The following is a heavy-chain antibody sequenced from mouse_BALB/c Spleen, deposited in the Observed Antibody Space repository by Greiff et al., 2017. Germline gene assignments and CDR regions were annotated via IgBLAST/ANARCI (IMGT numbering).Heavy chain of an antibody. CDR3: ARSAGSSYAMDY. Sequence: QVHVKQSGAELVRPGTSVKVSCKASGYAFTNYLIEWVKQRPGQGLEWIGVINPGSGGTNYNEKFKGKATLTADKSSSTAYMQLSSLTSDDSAVYFCARSAGSSYAMDYWGQGTSVTVSS. CDR1: GYAFTNYL. CDR2: INPGSGGT. V-gene: IGHV1-54*01. J-gene: IGHJ4*01. D-gene: IGHD1-3*01.